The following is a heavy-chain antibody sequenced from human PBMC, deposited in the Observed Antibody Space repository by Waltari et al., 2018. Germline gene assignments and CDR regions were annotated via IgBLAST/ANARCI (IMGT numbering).Heavy chain of an antibody. J-gene: IGHJ4*02. D-gene: IGHD3-9*01. CDR3: AKALTTHFDY. Sequence: QVQLVESGGGVVQPGGSLRLSCAASGFTFSSYGMHWVRQAPGKGLEWVAFIRYDGSNKYDADSVKGRFTISRDNSKNTLYLQMNSLRAEDTAVYYCAKALTTHFDYWGQGTLVTVSS. CDR1: GFTFSSYG. V-gene: IGHV3-30*02. CDR2: IRYDGSNK.